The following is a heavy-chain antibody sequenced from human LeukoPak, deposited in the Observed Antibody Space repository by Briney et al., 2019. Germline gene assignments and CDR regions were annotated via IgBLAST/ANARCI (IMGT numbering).Heavy chain of an antibody. D-gene: IGHD2-2*03. CDR3: ARAVDIVVVPAANPLFFDY. Sequence: SETLSLTCTVSGGSISSSSYYWGWIRQPPGKGLEWIGYIYYSGSTNYNPSLKSRVTISVDTSKNQFSLKLSSVTAADTAVYYCARAVDIVVVPAANPLFFDYWGQGTLVTVSS. CDR1: GGSISSSSYY. CDR2: IYYSGST. J-gene: IGHJ4*02. V-gene: IGHV4-61*05.